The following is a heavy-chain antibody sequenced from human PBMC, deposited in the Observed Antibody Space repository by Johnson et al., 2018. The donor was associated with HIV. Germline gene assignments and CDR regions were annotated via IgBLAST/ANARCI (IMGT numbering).Heavy chain of an antibody. CDR1: GFTFSSYG. CDR3: ARASDAFDI. Sequence: VQLVESGGGVVQPGRSLRLSCAVSGFTFSSYGMHWVRRAPGKGLEWVANIKEDGSEKNYVDSVKGRFTISRDNAKNSLYLQMNSLRAEDTAVYYCARASDAFDIWGQGTMVTVSS. CDR2: IKEDGSEK. V-gene: IGHV3-7*01. J-gene: IGHJ3*02.